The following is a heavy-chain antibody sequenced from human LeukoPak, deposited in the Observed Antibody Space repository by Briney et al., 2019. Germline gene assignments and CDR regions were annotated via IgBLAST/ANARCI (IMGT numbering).Heavy chain of an antibody. CDR1: GFTFSSYA. J-gene: IGHJ5*02. CDR2: ISYDGSNK. CDR3: AKGGRYFDWFFHFDP. Sequence: GGSLRLSCAASGFTFSSYAMHWVRQAPGKGLEWVAVISYDGSNKYYADSVKGRFTISRDNSKNTLYLQMNSLRAEDTAVYYCAKGGRYFDWFFHFDPWGQGTLVTVSS. D-gene: IGHD3-9*01. V-gene: IGHV3-30*04.